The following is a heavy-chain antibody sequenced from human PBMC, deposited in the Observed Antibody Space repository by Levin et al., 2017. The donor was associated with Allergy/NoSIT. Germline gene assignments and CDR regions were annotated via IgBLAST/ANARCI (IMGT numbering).Heavy chain of an antibody. J-gene: IGHJ4*02. V-gene: IGHV3-23*01. CDR3: TKGVFDS. CDR1: GFTFSNYG. Sequence: PGGSLRLSCVASGFTFSNYGMNWVRRAPGKGLEGVSLRSGVNDATFYADSVKGRFTISRDNSRNILYLQMNSLRADDTAVYYCTKGVFDSWGQGTLVTVSA. CDR2: RSGVNDAT.